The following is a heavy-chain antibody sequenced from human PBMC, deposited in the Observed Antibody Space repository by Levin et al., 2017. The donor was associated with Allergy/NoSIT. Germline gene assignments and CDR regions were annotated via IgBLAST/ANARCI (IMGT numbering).Heavy chain of an antibody. CDR3: VRDLRYNWNYPEYFQH. Sequence: GESLKISCAASGFTFSSYWMHWVRQVPGKGLVWVSRINSDGSTTNYADSVKGRFTISRDNAKNTLYLQMNILGVEDTALYYCVRDLRYNWNYPEYFQHWGQGTLVTVSS. V-gene: IGHV3-74*01. CDR2: INSDGSTT. CDR1: GFTFSSYW. J-gene: IGHJ1*01. D-gene: IGHD1-7*01.